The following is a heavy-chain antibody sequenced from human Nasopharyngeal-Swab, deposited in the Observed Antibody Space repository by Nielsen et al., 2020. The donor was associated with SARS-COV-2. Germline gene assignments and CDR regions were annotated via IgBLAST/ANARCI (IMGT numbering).Heavy chain of an antibody. V-gene: IGHV3-21*01. CDR2: ISSSSYI. CDR1: GFTFSSYS. J-gene: IGHJ4*02. Sequence: GGSLRLSCAASGFTFSSYSMNWVRQAPGKGLEWVSSISSSSYIYYADSVKGRFTISRDNAKNSLYLQMNSLRAEDTAVYYCARGPRGVYSGSYYDYWGQGTLVTVSS. D-gene: IGHD1-26*01. CDR3: ARGPRGVYSGSYYDY.